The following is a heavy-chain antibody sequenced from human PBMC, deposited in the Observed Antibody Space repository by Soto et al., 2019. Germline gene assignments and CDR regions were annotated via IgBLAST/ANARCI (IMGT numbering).Heavy chain of an antibody. Sequence: QVQLAQSGAEVKKRGASVKVSCQASGYTFTNYAISWVRQAPGQGLEWMGWISASTRNTDQAQNFQGRVTMTIDTSTNTANMELRSLRSDDTAVYYCARCYCSVGSCYACWHFDLWGRGTLVTVSS. D-gene: IGHD2-15*01. V-gene: IGHV1-18*01. J-gene: IGHJ2*01. CDR2: ISASTRNT. CDR1: GYTFTNYA. CDR3: ARCYCSVGSCYACWHFDL.